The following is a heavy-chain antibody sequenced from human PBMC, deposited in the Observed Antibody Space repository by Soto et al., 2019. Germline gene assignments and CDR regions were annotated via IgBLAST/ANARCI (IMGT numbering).Heavy chain of an antibody. V-gene: IGHV3-23*01. CDR1: GFTFSNHA. CDR2: ISFSGDNT. J-gene: IGHJ4*02. Sequence: EVHLLESGGGLVQPGGSLRLSCAASGFTFSNHAMSWVRQTTGEGMEWVSGISFSGDNTYYADSVRGRFTVSRDNSKSTLYRQMNSLSAEDTAVYYCAKRFTRVGVNKLSPKADYCGQGTLGTVSS. CDR3: AKRFTRVGVNKLSPKADY. D-gene: IGHD3-16*01.